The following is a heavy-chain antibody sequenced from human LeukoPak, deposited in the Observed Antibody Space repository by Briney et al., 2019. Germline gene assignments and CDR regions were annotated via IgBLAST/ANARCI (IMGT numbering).Heavy chain of an antibody. Sequence: SVKVSCKASGGTFSSYAISWVRQAPGQGLEWMGRIIPILGIANYAQKFQGRVTITADKSTSTAYMELSSLRSEDTAVYYCARDRLVGATTPGMDVWGQGTTVTVSS. CDR2: IIPILGIA. V-gene: IGHV1-69*04. CDR3: ARDRLVGATTPGMDV. J-gene: IGHJ6*02. CDR1: GGTFSSYA. D-gene: IGHD1-26*01.